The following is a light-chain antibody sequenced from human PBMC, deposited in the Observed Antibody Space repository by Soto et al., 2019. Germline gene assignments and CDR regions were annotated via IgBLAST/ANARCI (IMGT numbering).Light chain of an antibody. V-gene: IGLV2-14*03. CDR1: STDIGRYNC. CDR3: TSSTSSSTDV. J-gene: IGLJ1*01. CDR2: DVS. Sequence: QSALTQPASVSGSPGPSITISCTGTSTDIGRYNCVSWYQQHPGKAPKLRIDDVSNRPSGVSNRFSGSKSGTTASLTIAVHQAEDADDYYCTSSTSSSTDVFGTGTKLTVL.